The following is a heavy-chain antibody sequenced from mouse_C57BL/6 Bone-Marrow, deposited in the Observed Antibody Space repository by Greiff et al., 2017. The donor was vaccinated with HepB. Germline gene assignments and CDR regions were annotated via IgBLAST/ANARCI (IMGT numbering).Heavy chain of an antibody. CDR1: GFTFSSYA. CDR2: ISSGGDYI. J-gene: IGHJ4*01. D-gene: IGHD2-5*01. Sequence: EVQLQESGEGLVKPGGSLKLSCAASGFTFSSYAMSWVRQTPEKRLEWVAYISSGGDYIYYADTVKGRFTISRDNARNTLYLQMSSLKSEDTAMYYCTRDRGDSNYGSMDYWGQGTSVTVSS. CDR3: TRDRGDSNYGSMDY. V-gene: IGHV5-9-1*02.